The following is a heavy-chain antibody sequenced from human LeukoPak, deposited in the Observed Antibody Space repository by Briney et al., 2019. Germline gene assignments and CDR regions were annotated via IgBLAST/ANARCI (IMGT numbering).Heavy chain of an antibody. J-gene: IGHJ4*02. CDR2: ISLTGLT. CDR3: SRENGAFSPFGY. Sequence: KPSGTLSLTCGVSGGSISNTNWWTWVRQPPGQGLEWIGEISLTGLTHYNPSLESRVTVSLDKSKNQLPLNLTSVTAADTAVYYCSRENGAFSPFGYWGQGTLVTVLS. CDR1: GGSISNTNW. D-gene: IGHD2-8*01. V-gene: IGHV4-4*02.